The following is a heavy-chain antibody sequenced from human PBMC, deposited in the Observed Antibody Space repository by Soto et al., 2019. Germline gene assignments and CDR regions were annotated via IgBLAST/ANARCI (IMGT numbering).Heavy chain of an antibody. V-gene: IGHV5-51*01. CDR2: IYSRDSDT. D-gene: IGHD3-10*01. J-gene: IGHJ4*02. CDR3: ARLYGSGSYYNLGDY. Sequence: GESLKISCQGSGYRFTNFWIGWVRQRPGKGLEWMGIIYSRDSDTRYSPSFQGQVTISADKSISTAYLQWSSLEASDTAMYYCARLYGSGSYYNLGDYWGQGTLVTVSS. CDR1: GYRFTNFW.